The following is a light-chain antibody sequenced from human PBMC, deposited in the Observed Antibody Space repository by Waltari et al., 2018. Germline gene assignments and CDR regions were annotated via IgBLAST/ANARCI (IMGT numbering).Light chain of an antibody. V-gene: IGLV1-40*01. Sequence: QSVLTQPPSVSGAPGQRVTISNIGAGYAVHWYQQLPGTAPKLLIYGNSNRPSGVPDRFSGSKSGTSASLAITGLQAEDEADYYCQSYDSSLSGRVFGGGTKLTVL. CDR2: GNS. CDR1: IGAGYA. J-gene: IGLJ2*01. CDR3: QSYDSSLSGRV.